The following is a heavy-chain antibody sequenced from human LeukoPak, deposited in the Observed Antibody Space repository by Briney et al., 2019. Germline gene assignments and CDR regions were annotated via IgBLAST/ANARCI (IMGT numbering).Heavy chain of an antibody. V-gene: IGHV3-48*03. D-gene: IGHD3-10*02. CDR3: AELGITMIGGA. Sequence: QPGGSLRLSCAASGFTFSSYAMSWVRQAPGKGLEWVSYISSSGSTIYYADSVKGRFTTSRDNAKNSLYLQMNSLRAEDTAVYYCAELGITMIGGAWGKGTTVTISS. CDR2: ISSSGSTI. CDR1: GFTFSSYA. J-gene: IGHJ6*04.